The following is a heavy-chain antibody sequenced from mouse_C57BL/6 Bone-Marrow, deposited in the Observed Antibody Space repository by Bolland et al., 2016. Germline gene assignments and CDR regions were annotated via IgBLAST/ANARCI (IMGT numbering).Heavy chain of an antibody. J-gene: IGHJ3*01. CDR2: GGST. V-gene: IGHV5-2*01. CDR3: ALPPWFAY. Sequence: GGSTYYPDTMERRFIISRDNTKKTLYLQMSSLRSEDTALYYCALPPWFAYWGQGTLV.